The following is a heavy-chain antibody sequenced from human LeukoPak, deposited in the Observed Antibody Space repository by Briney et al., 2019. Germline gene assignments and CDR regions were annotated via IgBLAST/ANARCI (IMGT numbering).Heavy chain of an antibody. CDR2: ISYDGSNK. Sequence: PGRSLRLSCAASGFTFSSYAMHWVRQAPGKGLEWVAVISYDGSNKYYADSVKGRLTISRDNSKNTLYLQMNGLRAEDTAVYYCARDGVAAAGHYFDYWGQGTLVTVSS. J-gene: IGHJ4*02. V-gene: IGHV3-30*04. CDR3: ARDGVAAAGHYFDY. D-gene: IGHD6-13*01. CDR1: GFTFSSYA.